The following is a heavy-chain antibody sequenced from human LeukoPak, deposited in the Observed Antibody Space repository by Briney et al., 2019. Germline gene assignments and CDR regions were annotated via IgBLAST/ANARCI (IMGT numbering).Heavy chain of an antibody. CDR2: ISAYNGNT. V-gene: IGHV1-18*01. CDR1: GYTFTSYG. D-gene: IGHD5-24*01. CDR3: ARLRDGNYYYGMDV. J-gene: IGHJ6*02. Sequence: GASVKVSCKASGYTFTSYGISWVRQAPGQGLEWMGWISAYNGNTNYAQKLQGRVTMTTDTSTSTAYMELRSLRSDDTAVYYCARLRDGNYYYGMDVWGQGTTVTVSS.